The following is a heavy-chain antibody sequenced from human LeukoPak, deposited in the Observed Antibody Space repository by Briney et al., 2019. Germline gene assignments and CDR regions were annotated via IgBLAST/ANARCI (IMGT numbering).Heavy chain of an antibody. Sequence: SQTLSLTCSVSGGSISSAGNYWTWLRQHPGKGLEWIGYIYYSGSTYYNPSLESRVTISVDTSKSQFSLELNSVTAADTAVYYCARARQVVRYGMDVWGQGTTVTVSS. J-gene: IGHJ6*02. CDR2: IYYSGST. CDR3: ARARQVVRYGMDV. V-gene: IGHV4-31*03. CDR1: GGSISSAGNY. D-gene: IGHD2-15*01.